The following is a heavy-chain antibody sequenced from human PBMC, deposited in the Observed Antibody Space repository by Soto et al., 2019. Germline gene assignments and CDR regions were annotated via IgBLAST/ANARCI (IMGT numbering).Heavy chain of an antibody. J-gene: IGHJ3*02. CDR1: GDSISSYY. Sequence: KTSETLSLTCTVSGDSISSYYWSWIRQPPGKGREYIGYIYYIGNINYNPSLKSRVTISADTSKNQVSLKLNFVTAADTAVYYCARGGFFGVADDAFDIWGQGTMVTVSS. V-gene: IGHV4-59*01. CDR3: ARGGFFGVADDAFDI. CDR2: IYYIGNI. D-gene: IGHD3-3*01.